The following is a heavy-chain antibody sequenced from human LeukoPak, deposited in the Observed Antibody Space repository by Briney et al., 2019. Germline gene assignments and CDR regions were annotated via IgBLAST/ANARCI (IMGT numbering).Heavy chain of an antibody. V-gene: IGHV3-48*02. J-gene: IGHJ4*02. CDR3: ARDGGSSTHPFDF. CDR2: CTDSSSTI. D-gene: IGHD1-26*01. CDR1: GFTFNTYN. Sequence: GESLKISCAASGFTFNTYNMNWVRQAPGKGLEWVSYCTDSSSTIYYADSVKGRFSISRDNAKNSLYLQMNSLRDEDTAVYYCARDGGSSTHPFDFWGQGTLVTVSS.